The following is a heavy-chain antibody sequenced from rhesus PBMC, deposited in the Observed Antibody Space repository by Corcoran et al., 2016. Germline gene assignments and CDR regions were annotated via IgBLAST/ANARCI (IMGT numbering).Heavy chain of an antibody. CDR2: NYGSSTST. J-gene: IGHJ4*01. CDR3: ARDGNWGDYAAWGY. D-gene: IGHD3-34*01. Sequence: QVQLQESGPGVVKPSETLSLTCAVSGGSIRDSYRWSWIRPPPGTALEWIGYNYGSSTSTNYNPALKRRVTISKDTSKNQFSLKLSSVTAADTAVYYCARDGNWGDYAAWGYWGQGVLVTVSS. V-gene: IGHV4S10*01. CDR1: GGSIRDSYR.